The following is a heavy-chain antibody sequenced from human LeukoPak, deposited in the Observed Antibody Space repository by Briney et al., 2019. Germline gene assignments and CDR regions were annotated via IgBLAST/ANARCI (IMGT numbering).Heavy chain of an antibody. Sequence: GGSLKLSCAASGFTFSGSTVHWVRQASGRGLEWVGHIRPKANNYATAYAASVKGRFAISRDDSKNTAYLQLNSLKAEDTAVYYCSRHEALPGDYWGQGTLVTVSS. V-gene: IGHV3-73*01. CDR1: GFTFSGST. J-gene: IGHJ4*02. D-gene: IGHD2-21*02. CDR2: IRPKANNYAT. CDR3: SRHEALPGDY.